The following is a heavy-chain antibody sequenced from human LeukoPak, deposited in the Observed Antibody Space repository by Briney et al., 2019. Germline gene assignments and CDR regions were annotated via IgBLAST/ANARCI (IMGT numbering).Heavy chain of an antibody. Sequence: SETLSLTCTVAGGSIGNFFWSWSRQSPGEGLEWIGFIYENGRTSYNPSLKSRVTISVDMSKNQFSLRLTSMTAADTAVYYCARDWELGHWGRGILVTVTS. J-gene: IGHJ4*02. D-gene: IGHD1-26*01. CDR1: GGSIGNFF. CDR3: ARDWELGH. CDR2: IYENGRT. V-gene: IGHV4-59*01.